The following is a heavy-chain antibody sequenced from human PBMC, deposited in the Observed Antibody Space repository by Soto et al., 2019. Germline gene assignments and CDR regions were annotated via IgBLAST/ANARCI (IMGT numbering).Heavy chain of an antibody. D-gene: IGHD2-2*01. CDR3: AKDLNEGYCISTSCPNNWFDP. J-gene: IGHJ5*02. V-gene: IGHV3-30*18. CDR1: GLTFCSYG. Sequence: HHGGSLRLSCAASGLTFCSYGMHWVRQAPGKGLEWVAVISYDGSNKYYADSVKGRFTISRDNSKNTLYLQMNSLRAEDTAVYYCAKDLNEGYCISTSCPNNWFDPWGQGTLVTVSS. CDR2: ISYDGSNK.